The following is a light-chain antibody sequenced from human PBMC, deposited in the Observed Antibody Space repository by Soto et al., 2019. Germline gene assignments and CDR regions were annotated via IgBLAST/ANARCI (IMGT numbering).Light chain of an antibody. CDR2: DAY. Sequence: EVVLTQSPVTLSLSPGERATLSCRASQSFRGRLAWYQQKPGQAPKLLIYDAYTMATGIPPRFSGSGSGTDFTLTISSLQPDDFATYYCQQYDSYSVTFGRGTKVDIK. V-gene: IGKV3-11*01. CDR1: QSFRGR. J-gene: IGKJ1*01. CDR3: QQYDSYSVT.